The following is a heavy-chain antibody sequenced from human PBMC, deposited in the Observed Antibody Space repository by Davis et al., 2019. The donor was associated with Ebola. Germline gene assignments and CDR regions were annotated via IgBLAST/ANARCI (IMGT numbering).Heavy chain of an antibody. CDR3: ARGDCSGGSCYSFDY. Sequence: ASVKVSCKASGYTFSSYSIHWVRQVPGQRLEWMGWIITDNGNRNYAQKLQGRVTMTTDTSTSTAYMELRSLRSDDTAVYYCARGDCSGGSCYSFDYWGQGTLVTVSS. CDR2: IITDNGNR. CDR1: GYTFSSYS. V-gene: IGHV1-18*01. D-gene: IGHD2-15*01. J-gene: IGHJ4*02.